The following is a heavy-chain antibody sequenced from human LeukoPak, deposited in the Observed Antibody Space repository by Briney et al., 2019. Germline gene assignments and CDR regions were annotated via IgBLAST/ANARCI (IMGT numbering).Heavy chain of an antibody. CDR1: GFTFSSYA. CDR2: ISGSGGST. J-gene: IGHJ4*02. D-gene: IGHD3-9*01. CDR3: AKFPVTGSTRVGYFDY. Sequence: GGSLRLSCAASGFTFSSYAMSWVRQAPGKGLEWVSAISGSGGSTYYADSVKGRFTISRDNSKNTLYLQMNSLRAEDTAVYYCAKFPVTGSTRVGYFDYWGQGTLDTVSS. V-gene: IGHV3-23*01.